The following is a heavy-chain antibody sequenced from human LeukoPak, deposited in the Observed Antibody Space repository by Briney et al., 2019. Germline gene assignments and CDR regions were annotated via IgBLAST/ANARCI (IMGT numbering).Heavy chain of an antibody. CDR3: ARAVGSANWFAA. CDR2: IKQDGGER. D-gene: IGHD2-15*01. Sequence: GGSLRLSCAASGFSFNTYWMSWVRQAPGKGLEWVANIKQDGGERYYVDSVKGRFTISRDNAKTSLYLQMNSRRAEDTAVYYCARAVGSANWFAAWGEGTLVTVSS. CDR1: GFSFNTYW. J-gene: IGHJ5*02. V-gene: IGHV3-7*04.